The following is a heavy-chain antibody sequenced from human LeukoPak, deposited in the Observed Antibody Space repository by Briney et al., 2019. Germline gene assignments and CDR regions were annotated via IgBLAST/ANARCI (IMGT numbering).Heavy chain of an antibody. V-gene: IGHV4-34*01. Sequence: PSETLSLTCTVSGGSISSYYWSWIRQPPGKGLEWIGEINHSGSTNYNPSLKSRVTISVDTSKNQFSLKLSSVTAADTAVYYCARGYRSVLLWCGDLRFDYWGQGTLVTVSS. J-gene: IGHJ4*02. D-gene: IGHD3-10*01. CDR1: GGSISSYY. CDR2: INHSGST. CDR3: ARGYRSVLLWCGDLRFDY.